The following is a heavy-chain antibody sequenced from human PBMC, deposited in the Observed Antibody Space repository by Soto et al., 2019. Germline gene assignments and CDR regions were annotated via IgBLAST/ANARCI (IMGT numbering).Heavy chain of an antibody. CDR2: TRNKANRYTT. J-gene: IGHJ4*02. D-gene: IGHD3-3*01. V-gene: IGHV3-72*01. CDR1: GFSFSDHY. Sequence: EVQLVESGGGLVQPGGSLRLSCAASGFSFSDHYMDWVRQAPGKGLEWVARTRNKANRYTTEYSASVKGSFTISRDDSKNSLYLQMSSLQTEDTAVYYCGRVGDYNFWSGPHYWGQGTLVTVSS. CDR3: GRVGDYNFWSGPHY.